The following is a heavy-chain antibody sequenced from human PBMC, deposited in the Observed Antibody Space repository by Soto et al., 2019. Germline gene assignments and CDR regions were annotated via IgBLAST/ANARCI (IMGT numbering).Heavy chain of an antibody. V-gene: IGHV1-69*13. CDR2: IIPIFGTA. CDR1: GGTFSSYA. Sequence: ASVKVSCKTSGGTFSSYAISWVRQAPGQGLEWMGGIIPIFGTANYAQKFQGRVTITADESTSTAYMELSSLRSEDTAVYYCASSIYDILTGYDRDYLGYGMDVWGQGTTVTVSS. J-gene: IGHJ6*02. CDR3: ASSIYDILTGYDRDYLGYGMDV. D-gene: IGHD3-9*01.